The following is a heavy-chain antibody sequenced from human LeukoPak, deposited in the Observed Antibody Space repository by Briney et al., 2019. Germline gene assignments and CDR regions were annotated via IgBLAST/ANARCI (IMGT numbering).Heavy chain of an antibody. V-gene: IGHV5-10-1*01. D-gene: IGHD2-2*01. CDR2: IDPTDSRT. CDR3: ARPIGYCSSTTCPPFDY. Sequence: GESLRISCKGSGYTFTNYWISWVRQMPGKGLEWMGRIDPTDSRTNYGPSLQGHVTMSADRSISTAYLQWSSLEASDSAMYYCARPIGYCSSTTCPPFDYWGQGTLVTVSS. CDR1: GYTFTNYW. J-gene: IGHJ4*02.